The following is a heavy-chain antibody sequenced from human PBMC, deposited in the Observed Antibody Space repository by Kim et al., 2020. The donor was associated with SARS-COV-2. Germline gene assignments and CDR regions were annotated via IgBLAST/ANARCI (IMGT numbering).Heavy chain of an antibody. CDR3: ARDRPRITMVRGVIRAFDI. J-gene: IGHJ3*02. D-gene: IGHD3-10*01. Sequence: SETLSLTCTVSGGSVSSGSHYWSWIRQPPGKGLEWIGYIYYSGSTNYNPSLKSRVTISVDTSKNQFSLKLSSVTAADTAVYYCARDRPRITMVRGVIRAFDIWGQGTMVTVSS. CDR2: IYYSGST. V-gene: IGHV4-61*01. CDR1: GGSVSSGSHY.